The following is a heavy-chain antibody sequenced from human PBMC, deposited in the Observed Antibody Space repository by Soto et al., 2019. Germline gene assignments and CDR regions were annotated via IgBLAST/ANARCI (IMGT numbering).Heavy chain of an antibody. CDR2: INDSGNI. D-gene: IGHD3-10*01. Sequence: QVQLQQWGAGLLKPSETLSLTCAVYGGSFSGYQWTWIRQTPGKGLEWIGEINDSGNINYNPSLKSRVTILVDTAKKQISLKLSSVTAADTAVYYGARGLILWFGELSRRGGYYYYMGVWGKGTTVTVSS. V-gene: IGHV4-34*01. J-gene: IGHJ6*03. CDR3: ARGLILWFGELSRRGGYYYYMGV. CDR1: GGSFSGYQ.